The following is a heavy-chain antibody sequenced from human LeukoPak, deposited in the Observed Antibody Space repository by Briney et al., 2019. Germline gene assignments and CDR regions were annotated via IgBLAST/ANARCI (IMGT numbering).Heavy chain of an antibody. D-gene: IGHD2-2*01. Sequence: GGSLRLSCAASGFTFSTYAVTWVRQAPGKGLEWVSAISGSADNTYYADSVKGRFTISRDNSKNTLYLQMNSLRAEDTAVYYCARQYCISTNCYADYWGQGTLVTVSS. J-gene: IGHJ4*02. CDR3: ARQYCISTNCYADY. CDR1: GFTFSTYA. V-gene: IGHV3-23*01. CDR2: ISGSADNT.